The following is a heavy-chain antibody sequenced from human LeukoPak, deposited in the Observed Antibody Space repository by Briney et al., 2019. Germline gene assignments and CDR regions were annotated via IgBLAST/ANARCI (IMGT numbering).Heavy chain of an antibody. CDR1: GYTFTSYG. J-gene: IGHJ5*02. Sequence: ASVKVSCKASGYTFTSYGISWVRQAPGQGLEWMGWISAYNGNTNYAQKLQGRVTMTTDTSTSTAYMELRSLRSDGTAVYYCARDRGRCSGGSCSSPNWFDPWGQGTLVTVSS. CDR2: ISAYNGNT. V-gene: IGHV1-18*01. CDR3: ARDRGRCSGGSCSSPNWFDP. D-gene: IGHD2-15*01.